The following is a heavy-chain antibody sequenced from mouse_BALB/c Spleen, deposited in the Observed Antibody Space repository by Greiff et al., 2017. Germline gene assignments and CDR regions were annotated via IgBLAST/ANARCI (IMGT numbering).Heavy chain of an antibody. CDR1: GFTFSSYA. D-gene: IGHD1-1*01. CDR3: ARNYGSRRGYFDY. CDR2: ISSGGSYT. V-gene: IGHV5-9-4*01. J-gene: IGHJ2*01. Sequence: EVKVVESGGGLVKPGGSLKLSCAASGFTFSSYAMSWVRQSPEKRLEWVAEISSGGSYTYYPDTVTGRSTISRDNAKNTKYLEMGSLRSEDTAMYYCARNYGSRRGYFDYWGQGTTLTVSS.